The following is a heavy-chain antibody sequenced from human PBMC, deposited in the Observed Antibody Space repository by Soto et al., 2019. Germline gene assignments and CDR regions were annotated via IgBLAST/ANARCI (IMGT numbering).Heavy chain of an antibody. CDR1: GGSISSYY. V-gene: IGHV4-59*01. CDR3: ASAAVAGSPYFDY. Sequence: SETLSLTCTVSGGSISSYYWSWIRQPPGKGLEWIGYIYYSGSTNYNPSLKSRVTISVDTSKNQFSLKLSSVTAADTAVYYCASAAVAGSPYFDYWGHGTLVAVPS. J-gene: IGHJ4*01. D-gene: IGHD6-19*01. CDR2: IYYSGST.